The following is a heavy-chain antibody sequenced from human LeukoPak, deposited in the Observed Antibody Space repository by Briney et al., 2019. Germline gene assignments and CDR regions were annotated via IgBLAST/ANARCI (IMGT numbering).Heavy chain of an antibody. J-gene: IGHJ4*02. Sequence: PGGSLRPSCAASGFTFSSYAMSWVRQAPGKGLEWVSAISGSGGSTYYADSVKGRFTISRDNSKNTLYLQMNSLRAEDTAVYYCAGGQWLRSRGAENYFDYWGQGTLVTVSS. V-gene: IGHV3-23*01. CDR2: ISGSGGST. CDR1: GFTFSSYA. CDR3: AGGQWLRSRGAENYFDY. D-gene: IGHD5-12*01.